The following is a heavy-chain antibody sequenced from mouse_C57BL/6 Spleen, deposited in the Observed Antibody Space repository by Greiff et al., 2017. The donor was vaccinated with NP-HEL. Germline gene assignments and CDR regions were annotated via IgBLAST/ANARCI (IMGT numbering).Heavy chain of an antibody. J-gene: IGHJ1*03. CDR1: GYTFPSYW. Sequence: QVQLQQPGAELVKPGASVKLSCKASGYTFPSYWLPWVKQRPGQGLEWIGMIHPNSGSTNYNEKFKSKAILTVHQSSSTAYMKLSSLTSEDSAVYYSAGYDDWYFDVWGTGTTVTVSS. D-gene: IGHD2-2*01. CDR3: AGYDDWYFDV. CDR2: IHPNSGST. V-gene: IGHV1-64*01.